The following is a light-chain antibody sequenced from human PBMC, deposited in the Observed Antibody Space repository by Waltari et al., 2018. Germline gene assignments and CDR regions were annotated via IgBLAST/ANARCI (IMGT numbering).Light chain of an antibody. CDR2: TNK. V-gene: IGLV1-44*01. CDR3: ATWEDSLNGWV. CDR1: SSNSGGND. Sequence: QSVVIQSPSASGTPGQRVTISCSGSSSNSGGNDVDWYQQFPGTAPKLLIYTNKQRPSGVPDRFSGSKSGTSASLVISGLQSEDEADYYCATWEDSLNGWVFGGGTKLTVL. J-gene: IGLJ3*02.